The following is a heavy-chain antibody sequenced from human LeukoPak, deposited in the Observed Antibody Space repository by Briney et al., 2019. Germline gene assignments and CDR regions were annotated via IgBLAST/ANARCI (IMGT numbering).Heavy chain of an antibody. V-gene: IGHV4-34*12. CDR2: ILHSGDT. CDR3: ARLMVTASLLDP. CDR1: GGSFSGYY. Sequence: SETLSLTCAVYGGSFSGYYWSWIRQPPGKGLEWIGDILHSGDTNYNASLRSRLTISLDKSRNRFSLQLSSVTAADTAVYYCARLMVTASLLDPWGQGTLVTVSS. D-gene: IGHD2-21*02. J-gene: IGHJ5*02.